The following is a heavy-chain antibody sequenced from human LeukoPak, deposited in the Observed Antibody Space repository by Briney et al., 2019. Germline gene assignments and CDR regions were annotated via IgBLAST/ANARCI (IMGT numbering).Heavy chain of an antibody. V-gene: IGHV1-69*05. D-gene: IGHD3-22*01. Sequence: SVKVSCKASGGTFSSYAISWVRQAPGQGLEWMGRIIPIFGTANYAQKFQGRVTITTDESTSTAYMELSSLGSEDTAVYYCATYNDYYYDSSSSLPDYWGQGTLVTVSS. CDR1: GGTFSSYA. CDR3: ATYNDYYYDSSSSLPDY. CDR2: IIPIFGTA. J-gene: IGHJ4*02.